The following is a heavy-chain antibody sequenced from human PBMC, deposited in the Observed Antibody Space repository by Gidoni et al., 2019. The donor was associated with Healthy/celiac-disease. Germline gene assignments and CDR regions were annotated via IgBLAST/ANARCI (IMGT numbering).Heavy chain of an antibody. V-gene: IGHV2-5*02. CDR1: GFSLSTSGVG. CDR3: AHTYCSSTSCYGGGSGFDY. D-gene: IGHD2-2*01. CDR2: IYWADDK. J-gene: IGHJ4*02. Sequence: QITLKESGPTLVKPTQTLTLTCTFSGFSLSTSGVGVGCIRQPPGKALEWLALIYWADDKRYSPSLKSRLTITKDTSKNQVVLTMTNMDPVDTATYYCAHTYCSSTSCYGGGSGFDYWGQGTLVTVSS.